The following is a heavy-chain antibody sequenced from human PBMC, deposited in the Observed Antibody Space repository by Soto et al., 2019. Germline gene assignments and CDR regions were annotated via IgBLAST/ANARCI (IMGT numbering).Heavy chain of an antibody. Sequence: SETLCLTWAVYGGSCGGYYWSWIRQPPVNGLEWIGEINHSGSTNYNPSLKSRVTISVDTSKNQFSLKLSSVTAADTAVYYCARVRSGYLTPPNRVDAFDIWGQGTMVTVSS. D-gene: IGHD3-22*01. J-gene: IGHJ3*02. CDR1: GGSCGGYY. CDR2: INHSGST. CDR3: ARVRSGYLTPPNRVDAFDI. V-gene: IGHV4-34*01.